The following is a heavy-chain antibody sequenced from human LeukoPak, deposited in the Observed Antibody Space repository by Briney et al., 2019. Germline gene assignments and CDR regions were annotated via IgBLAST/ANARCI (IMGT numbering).Heavy chain of an antibody. J-gene: IGHJ5*02. V-gene: IGHV4-4*07. Sequence: SETLSLTCTVSGGSISSYYWSWIRQPAGKGLEWIGRIYTSGSTNYNPSLKSRVTMSVDTSKNQFSLKLSSVTAADTAVYYCARDRLIAAAGSNWFDPWGQGTLVTVSS. CDR3: ARDRLIAAAGSNWFDP. D-gene: IGHD6-13*01. CDR1: GGSISSYY. CDR2: IYTSGST.